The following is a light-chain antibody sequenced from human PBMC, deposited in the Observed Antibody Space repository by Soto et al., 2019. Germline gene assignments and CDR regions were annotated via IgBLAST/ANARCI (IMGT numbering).Light chain of an antibody. CDR1: HSISXW. J-gene: IGKJ1*01. CDR2: AAS. Sequence: DIQMTQSPSTLSASVGDKVTITFGASHSISXWLAXYXXXXXXAXXRXIXAASSLQSGVPSRFSGSGSGTEFTLTISSLQPEDFATYYCLQHNSYPRAFGQGTKVDIK. V-gene: IGKV1-5*01. CDR3: LQHNSYPRA.